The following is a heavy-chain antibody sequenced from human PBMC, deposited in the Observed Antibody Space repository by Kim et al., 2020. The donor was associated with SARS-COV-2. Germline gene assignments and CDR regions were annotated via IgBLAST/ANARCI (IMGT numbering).Heavy chain of an antibody. Sequence: SETLSLTCTVSGGSISSSSYYWGWIRHPPGKGLEWIGSIYYSGSTYYNPSLKSRVTISVHTAKNQFSLKLSSVTAADTAVYYCVRHERTDITIVGVVNQRGWLDTWGQGTLVTVSS. V-gene: IGHV4-39*01. CDR2: IYYSGST. J-gene: IGHJ5*02. CDR3: VRHERTDITIVGVVNQRGWLDT. CDR1: GGSISSSSYY. D-gene: IGHD3-3*01.